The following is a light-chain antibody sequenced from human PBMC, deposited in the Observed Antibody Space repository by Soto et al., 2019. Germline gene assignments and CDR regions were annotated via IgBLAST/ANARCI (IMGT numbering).Light chain of an antibody. CDR3: MQATQFPYT. V-gene: IGKV3-15*01. CDR2: DTS. J-gene: IGKJ2*01. CDR1: QFVSSR. Sequence: DIVVTQSPATLSASPGERVTLSCRASQFVSSRLAWYQRRPGQVPRLLIYDTSTRAPGISARFSGSGSGTDFTLKISRVEAEDVGVYYCMQATQFPYTFGQGTKLEIK.